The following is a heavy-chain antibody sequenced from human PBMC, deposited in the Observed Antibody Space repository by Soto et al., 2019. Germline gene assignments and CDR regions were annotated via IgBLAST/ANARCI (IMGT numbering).Heavy chain of an antibody. J-gene: IGHJ6*02. V-gene: IGHV4-61*01. Sequence: QVQLQESGPGLVKPSETLSLTCTVSGGSVSSESHYWSWIRQTPGKGLEWIGYIYYTGSTNYNPSLKGRVTMSVDTSRDQVSLRLRSVTRADTXXXXCARDQYDFRSGSYYYAMEVWGQGTKVTVSS. CDR3: ARDQYDFRSGSYYYAMEV. CDR1: GGSVSSESHY. CDR2: IYYTGST. D-gene: IGHD3-3*01.